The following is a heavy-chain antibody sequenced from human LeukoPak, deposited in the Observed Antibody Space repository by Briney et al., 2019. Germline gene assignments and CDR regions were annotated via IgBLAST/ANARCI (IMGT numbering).Heavy chain of an antibody. V-gene: IGHV1-2*02. D-gene: IGHD6-13*01. Sequence: ASVKVSCKASGYTFTGYYMHWVRQAPGQGLEWMGWINPNSGGTNYAQKFQGRVTMTRDTSISTAYMELSRLRSDDTAVYYRAPMSGAAAAGMAFVYWGQGTLVTVSS. J-gene: IGHJ4*02. CDR1: GYTFTGYY. CDR2: INPNSGGT. CDR3: APMSGAAAAGMAFVY.